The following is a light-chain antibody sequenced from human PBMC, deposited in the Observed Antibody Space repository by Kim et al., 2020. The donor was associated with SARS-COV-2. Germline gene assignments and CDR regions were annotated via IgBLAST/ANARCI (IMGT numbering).Light chain of an antibody. CDR1: NVGEMF. Sequence: VSWSAGQAASISCSGNNVGEMFVSWYQQKPGQSPELVIYQDKKRPSGIPERFSGSTSGNTATLTISGTQAVDEGDYYCQAWDSSVVFGGGTQLTVL. J-gene: IGLJ2*01. V-gene: IGLV3-1*01. CDR3: QAWDSSVV. CDR2: QDK.